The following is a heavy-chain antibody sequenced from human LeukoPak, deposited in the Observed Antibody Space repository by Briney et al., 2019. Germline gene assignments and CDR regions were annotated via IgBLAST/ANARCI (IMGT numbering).Heavy chain of an antibody. J-gene: IGHJ4*02. CDR3: AKTGDGNGYYYFDY. CDR2: ISYAGSNK. D-gene: IGHD3-22*01. CDR1: GFTFSGYA. Sequence: GGSLRLSCAASGFTFSGYAMHWVRQAPGKGLEWVAVISYAGSNKYYADSVKGRFTISRDNSKNTLFLQMNSLRAEDTAVYYCAKTGDGNGYYYFDYWGQGTLVTVSS. V-gene: IGHV3-30*18.